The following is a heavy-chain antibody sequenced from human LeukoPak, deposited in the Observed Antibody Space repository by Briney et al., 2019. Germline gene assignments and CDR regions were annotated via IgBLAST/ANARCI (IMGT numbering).Heavy chain of an antibody. V-gene: IGHV3-30*04. CDR3: ARGPNYSNFGSAYYYYMDV. CDR1: GFSFSSYA. CDR2: ISYDGSNK. Sequence: PGRSLRLSCAASGFSFSSYAMHWVRQAPGKGLEWVAVISYDGSNKYYADSVKGRFTISRDNSKNTLYLQMNSLRAEDTAVYYCARGPNYSNFGSAYYYYMDVWGKGTTVTVSS. D-gene: IGHD4-11*01. J-gene: IGHJ6*03.